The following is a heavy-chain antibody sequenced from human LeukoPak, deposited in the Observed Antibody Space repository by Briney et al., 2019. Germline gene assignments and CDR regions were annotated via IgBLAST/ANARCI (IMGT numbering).Heavy chain of an antibody. CDR2: INPNSGGT. CDR3: AIGPSIVVVPVDY. J-gene: IGHJ4*02. V-gene: IGHV1-2*02. CDR1: GGTFSSYY. Sequence: ASVKVSCKASGGTFSSYYMHWVRQAPGQGLEWMGWINPNSGGTNYAQKFQGRVTMTRDTSISTAYMELSRLRSDDTAVYYCAIGPSIVVVPVDYWGQGTLVTVSS. D-gene: IGHD2-2*01.